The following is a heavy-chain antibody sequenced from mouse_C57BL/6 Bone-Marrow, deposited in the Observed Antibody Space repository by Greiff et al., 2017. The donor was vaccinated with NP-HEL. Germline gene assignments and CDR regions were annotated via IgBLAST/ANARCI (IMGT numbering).Heavy chain of an antibody. CDR2: INPYNGGT. V-gene: IGHV1-19*01. Sequence: VQLQQSGPVLVKPGASVKMSCKASGYTFTDYYMNWVKQSHGKSLEWIGVINPYNGGTSYNQQFKGKATLTVDKSSSTAYMELNSLTSEDSAVYYCARSAPHYYGSSQYYFDYWGQGTTLTVSS. CDR3: ARSAPHYYGSSQYYFDY. CDR1: GYTFTDYY. J-gene: IGHJ2*01. D-gene: IGHD1-1*01.